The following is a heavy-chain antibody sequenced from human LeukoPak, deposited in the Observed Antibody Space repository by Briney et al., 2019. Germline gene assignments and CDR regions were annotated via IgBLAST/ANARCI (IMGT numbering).Heavy chain of an antibody. CDR1: GFTFGSYW. Sequence: GGSLRLSCAASGFTFGSYWMSWVRQAPGKGLEWVANIKQDGSEKYYVDSVKGRFTISRDNAKNSLYLQMNSLRAEDTAVYYCARDRTSSLFDYWGQGTLVTVSS. D-gene: IGHD2-2*01. J-gene: IGHJ4*02. CDR2: IKQDGSEK. V-gene: IGHV3-7*01. CDR3: ARDRTSSLFDY.